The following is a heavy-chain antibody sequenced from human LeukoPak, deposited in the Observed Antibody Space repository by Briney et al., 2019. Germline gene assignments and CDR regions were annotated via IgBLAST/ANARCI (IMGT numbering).Heavy chain of an antibody. CDR2: ISYDGRNK. V-gene: IGHV3-30*03. J-gene: IGHJ4*02. D-gene: IGHD5-18*01. CDR3: AREGDTYGYGHGQNDY. Sequence: AGSLRLSCAASGFTFSSYGMQWVRQAPGKGLERVAVISYDGRNKYDADSVKGRLTTSRDNAKNTLYLQMNSLRAEDTAVYYCAREGDTYGYGHGQNDYWGQGTLVTVSS. CDR1: GFTFSSYG.